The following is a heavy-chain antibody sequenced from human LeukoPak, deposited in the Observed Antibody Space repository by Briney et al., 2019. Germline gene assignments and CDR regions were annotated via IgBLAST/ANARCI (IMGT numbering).Heavy chain of an antibody. D-gene: IGHD4-23*01. CDR2: IHNTGTT. CDR3: ARTHYGGNSYRFDP. V-gene: IGHV4-59*01. J-gene: IGHJ5*02. Sequence: PSETLSLTCTVSGGSISSYYWSWIRQSPGEGLEWIGYIHNTGTTKFNPSLKSRVTISVHTSKNQFSLNLSSVTAADTAVYYCARTHYGGNSYRFDPWGQGTLVTVSS. CDR1: GGSISSYY.